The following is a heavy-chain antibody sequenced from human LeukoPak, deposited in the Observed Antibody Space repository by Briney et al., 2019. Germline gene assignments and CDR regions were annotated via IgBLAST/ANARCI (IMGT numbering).Heavy chain of an antibody. J-gene: IGHJ4*02. CDR2: INPNSGGT. V-gene: IGHV1-2*02. CDR3: AKDVGEFCSSTNCYASDY. D-gene: IGHD2-2*01. Sequence: ASVKVSCKASGYTFTGYYMHWVRQAPGQGLEWMGWINPNSGGTNYAQKFQGRVTMTRDTSISTAYMKLSRLRSDDTAVYYCAKDVGEFCSSTNCYASDYWGQGTLVTVSS. CDR1: GYTFTGYY.